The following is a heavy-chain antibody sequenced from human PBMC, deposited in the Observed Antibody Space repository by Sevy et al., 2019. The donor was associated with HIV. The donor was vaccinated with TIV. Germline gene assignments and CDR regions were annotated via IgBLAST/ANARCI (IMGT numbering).Heavy chain of an antibody. CDR2: IYHSGTT. Sequence: SETLSLTCTVSDGSINSYYWSWIRLPPGKGLEWIGYIYHSGTTKYNPSLKSRVTISIDASKNQFSLKLSSVTAADTAVYYCARGGWDFWSGYYNWFDPWGQGTLVTVSS. J-gene: IGHJ5*02. D-gene: IGHD3-3*01. CDR3: ARGGWDFWSGYYNWFDP. V-gene: IGHV4-59*01. CDR1: DGSINSYY.